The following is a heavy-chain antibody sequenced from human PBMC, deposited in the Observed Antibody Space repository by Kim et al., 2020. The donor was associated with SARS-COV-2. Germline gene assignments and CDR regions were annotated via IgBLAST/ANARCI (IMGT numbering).Heavy chain of an antibody. CDR2: IYYSGST. Sequence: SETLSLTCTVSGGSISSGGYYWSWIRQHPGKGLEWIGYIYYSGSTYYNPSLKSRVTISVDTSKKQFSLKLTSVTAADTAVYYCARGILPAANFDYWGQGTLVTVSS. V-gene: IGHV4-31*03. D-gene: IGHD2-2*01. CDR1: GGSISSGGYY. CDR3: ARGILPAANFDY. J-gene: IGHJ4*02.